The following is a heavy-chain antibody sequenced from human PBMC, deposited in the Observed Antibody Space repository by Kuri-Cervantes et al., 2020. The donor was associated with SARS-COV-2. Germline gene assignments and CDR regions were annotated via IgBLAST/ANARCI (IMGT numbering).Heavy chain of an antibody. CDR1: GFSLTTSGMC. Sequence: SGPTLVKPTQTLTLTCTFSGFSLTTSGMCVAWIRQPPGKALEWLARIDWDDDKYYKTSLNTRLTISKDTSKNQVVLTMTNMDPVDTATYHCARNSYYYDSSGYYYFDYWGQGTLVTVSS. D-gene: IGHD3-22*01. CDR3: ARNSYYYDSSGYYYFDY. V-gene: IGHV2-70*11. CDR2: IDWDDDK. J-gene: IGHJ4*02.